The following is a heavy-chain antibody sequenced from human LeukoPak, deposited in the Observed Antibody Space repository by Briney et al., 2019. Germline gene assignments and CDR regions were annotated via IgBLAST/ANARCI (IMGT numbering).Heavy chain of an antibody. CDR3: TTSTEDIVVVTASY. CDR1: GVTFSSYA. J-gene: IGHJ4*02. D-gene: IGHD2-21*02. CDR2: IRSKAYGGTT. Sequence: GGSLRLSCAASGVTFSSYAMSWFGQAPGKGVEGGGFIRSKAYGGTTEYAACVKGRLTIEREDSKSIAYLQMNSLKPEDTAVYYCTTSTEDIVVVTASYWGQGTLVTVSS. V-gene: IGHV3-49*03.